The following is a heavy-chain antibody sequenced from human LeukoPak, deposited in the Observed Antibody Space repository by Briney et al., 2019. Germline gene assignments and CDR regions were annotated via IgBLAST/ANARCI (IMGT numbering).Heavy chain of an antibody. CDR1: GYSISSGSY. CDR2: IYHRGST. V-gene: IGHV4-38-2*02. J-gene: IGHJ4*02. Sequence: PSETLSLTCAVSGYSISSGSYWGWIRLPPGKGLEWIGRIYHRGSTYYNPSLKGRVTISVDTSKNQFSLKLSSETAADTAVYYCARDGRSNFDYWGQETLVTVSS. CDR3: ARDGRSNFDY.